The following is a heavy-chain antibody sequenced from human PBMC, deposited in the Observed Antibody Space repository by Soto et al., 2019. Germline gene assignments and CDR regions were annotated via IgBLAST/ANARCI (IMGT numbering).Heavy chain of an antibody. D-gene: IGHD3-10*01. V-gene: IGHV3-30*18. CDR1: GFTFSSYG. Sequence: PGGSLRLSCAASGFTFSSYGMHRVRQAPGKGLEWVAVISYDGSNKCYADSVKGRFTISRDNSKNTLYLQMNSLRAEDTAVYYCAKGPYGSGRYKAYYYYGMDVWGQGTTVTVSS. CDR2: ISYDGSNK. J-gene: IGHJ6*02. CDR3: AKGPYGSGRYKAYYYYGMDV.